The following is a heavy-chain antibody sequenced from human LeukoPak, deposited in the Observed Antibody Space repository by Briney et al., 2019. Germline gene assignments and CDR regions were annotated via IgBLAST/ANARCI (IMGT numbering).Heavy chain of an antibody. J-gene: IGHJ6*03. D-gene: IGHD3-10*01. CDR3: ARGDRGIRYGIHYYMDV. V-gene: IGHV4-34*01. CDR2: INHSGST. Sequence: SETLSLTCAVYGGSFSGYYWSWIRQPPGKGLEWIGEINHSGSTNYNPSLKSRVTISVDTSKNQFSLKLSSVTAADTAVYYCARGDRGIRYGIHYYMDVWGKGTTVTVSS. CDR1: GGSFSGYY.